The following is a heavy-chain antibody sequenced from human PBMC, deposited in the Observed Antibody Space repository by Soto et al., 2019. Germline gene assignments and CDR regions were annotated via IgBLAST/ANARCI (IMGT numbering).Heavy chain of an antibody. CDR3: AFASRTDNWFDP. CDR1: GYSIGNTYY. J-gene: IGHJ5*02. Sequence: SETLSLTCAVSGYSIGNTYYWGWIRQPPGKGLEWIGNIYHSGTTYYNPSLESRVTISVDTSNNQFSLKLSSVTAADTAVYYCAFASRTDNWFDPWGQGTLVTVSS. V-gene: IGHV4-38-2*01. D-gene: IGHD2-2*01. CDR2: IYHSGTT.